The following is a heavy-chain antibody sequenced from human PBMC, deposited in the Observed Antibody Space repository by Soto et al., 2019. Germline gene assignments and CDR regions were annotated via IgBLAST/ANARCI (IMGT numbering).Heavy chain of an antibody. V-gene: IGHV1-18*01. CDR2: ISGFNGNT. D-gene: IGHD3-16*01. J-gene: IGHJ4*02. CDR3: ARIGVSSGHESHDFGY. CDR1: GYTFNFYG. Sequence: ASVKVSCKASGYTFNFYGITWVRQAPGQGLEWMGWISGFNGNTNYAADLQGRVTMTTDTSTSTAYMELRGLRSDDTAVYYCARIGVSSGHESHDFGYWGQRPLVTVS.